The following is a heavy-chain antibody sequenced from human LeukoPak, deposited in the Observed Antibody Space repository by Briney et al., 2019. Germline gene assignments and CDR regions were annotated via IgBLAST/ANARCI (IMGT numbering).Heavy chain of an antibody. D-gene: IGHD3-3*01. J-gene: IGHJ5*02. Sequence: GESLKISCKGSGYSFTSYWIGWVRQMPGKGLEWMGIIYPGDSDTRYSPSFQGQDTISADKSISTAYLQWSSLKASDTAMYYCARHPSYDFWSGTNWFDPWGQGTLVTVSS. CDR3: ARHPSYDFWSGTNWFDP. CDR1: GYSFTSYW. V-gene: IGHV5-51*01. CDR2: IYPGDSDT.